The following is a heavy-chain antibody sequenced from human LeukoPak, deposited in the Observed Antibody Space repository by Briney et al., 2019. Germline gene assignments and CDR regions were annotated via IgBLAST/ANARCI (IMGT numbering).Heavy chain of an antibody. V-gene: IGHV5-51*01. CDR3: ARRGGNWLDP. D-gene: IGHD3-16*01. CDR1: GYGFTSYW. Sequence: GESLKISCKGSGYGFTSYWIAWVRQKPGKGLELMGIISPANSETLYSPSFQGQVTMSADSSTAYLQWSSLKASDTAIYYCARRGGNWLDPWGQGTLVTVS. J-gene: IGHJ5*02. CDR2: ISPANSET.